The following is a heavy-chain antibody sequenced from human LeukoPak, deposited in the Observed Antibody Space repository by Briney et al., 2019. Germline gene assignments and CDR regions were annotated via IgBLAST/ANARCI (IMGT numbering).Heavy chain of an antibody. V-gene: IGHV4-61*01. CDR1: GGSVSNGNFY. Sequence: SETLSLTCTVSGGSVSNGNFYWSWLRQPPGKALEWIGYIYYTGSAYYSPSLEGRVRISVDTSKNQFSVKLNSVTAADTAVYYCARGDHRQYYYYGMDVWGQGTTVTVSS. D-gene: IGHD1-14*01. J-gene: IGHJ6*02. CDR2: IYYTGSA. CDR3: ARGDHRQYYYYGMDV.